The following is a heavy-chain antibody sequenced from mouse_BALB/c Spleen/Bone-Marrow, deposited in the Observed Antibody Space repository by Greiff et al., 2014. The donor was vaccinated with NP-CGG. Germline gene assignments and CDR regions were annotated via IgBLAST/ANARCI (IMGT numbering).Heavy chain of an antibody. CDR3: SRGYYDYLFALDY. V-gene: IGHV14-3*02. CDR2: IDPANGNT. J-gene: IGHJ4*01. Sequence: EVKLVESGAELVKPGASVKLSCTASGFNIKDTYIYWVKQRPEQGLEWVGRIDPANGNTKYDPKFQGKATIAADTSSNAAYLQLSSLTSEDTAVYYCSRGYYDYLFALDYRGHGTSVTVSS. CDR1: GFNIKDTY. D-gene: IGHD5-5*01.